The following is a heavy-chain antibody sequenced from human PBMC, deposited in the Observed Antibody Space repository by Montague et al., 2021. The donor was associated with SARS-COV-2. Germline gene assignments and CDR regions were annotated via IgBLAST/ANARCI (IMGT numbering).Heavy chain of an antibody. J-gene: IGHJ4*02. D-gene: IGHD1-14*01. V-gene: IGHV4-61*01. CDR1: GGSVSSGSYY. Sequence: SETLSLTCTVSGGSVSSGSYYWSWIRQPPGKGLQSIGYIYYTWSTNYNPSLQSRVTISVDSSKNQFSVRLSSVTAADTAVYYCARISGITSWYYDYWGQGTLVPVSS. CDR3: ARISGITSWYYDY. CDR2: IYYTWST.